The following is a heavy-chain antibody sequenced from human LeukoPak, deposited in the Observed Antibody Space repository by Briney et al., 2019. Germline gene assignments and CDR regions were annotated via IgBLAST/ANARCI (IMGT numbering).Heavy chain of an antibody. V-gene: IGHV4-39*07. J-gene: IGHJ4*02. CDR2: IYYSGST. CDR1: GGSISRSSYY. D-gene: IGHD2-2*01. Sequence: PSETLSLICTVSGGSISRSSYYWGWIRQPPGKGLEWIGSIYYSGSTYYNPSLKSRVTISVDTSKNQFSLKLTSVTAADTAIYYCATEYCASSSCRFDSWGQGTLVTVSS. CDR3: ATEYCASSSCRFDS.